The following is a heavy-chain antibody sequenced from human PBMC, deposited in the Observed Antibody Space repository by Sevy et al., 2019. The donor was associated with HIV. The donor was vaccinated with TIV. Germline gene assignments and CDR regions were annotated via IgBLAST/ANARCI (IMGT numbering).Heavy chain of an antibody. CDR3: STDPIIVLLVTNGMDV. Sequence: GGSLRLSCAASGFTFSYAWMSWVRQAPGKGLEWIGRIKSKADGGTIDYGAPVKGRFTISRDDSKNTLYLQLNSLKTEDTAVYYCSTDPIIVLLVTNGMDVWGQGTTVTVSS. CDR2: IKSKADGGTI. V-gene: IGHV3-15*01. CDR1: GFTFSYAW. J-gene: IGHJ6*02. D-gene: IGHD2-8*01.